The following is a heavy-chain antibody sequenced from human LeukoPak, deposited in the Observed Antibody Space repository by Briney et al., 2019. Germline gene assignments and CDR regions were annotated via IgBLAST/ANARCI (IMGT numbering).Heavy chain of an antibody. CDR2: IIPIFGTA. CDR3: ATTSEIREERKYYYYYYMDV. V-gene: IGHV1-69*05. J-gene: IGHJ6*03. D-gene: IGHD3-10*01. CDR1: GGTFSSYA. Sequence: GASVKVSCKASGGTFSSYAISWVRQAPGQGLEWMGGIIPIFGTANYAQKFQGRVTITTDESTSTAYMELSSLRSEDTAAYYCATTSEIREERKYYYYYYMDVWGKGTTVTVSS.